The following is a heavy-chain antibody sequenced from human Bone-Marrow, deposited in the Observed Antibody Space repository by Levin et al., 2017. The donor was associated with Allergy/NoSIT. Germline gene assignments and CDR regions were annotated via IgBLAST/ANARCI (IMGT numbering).Heavy chain of an antibody. V-gene: IGHV3-43D*04. CDR3: AKDIATVVTAMRYYLDS. CDR2: ISWDGSGR. Sequence: GGSLRLSCEACGFTFDDYAMHWVRQVPGKALEWISLISWDGSGRYYADSVKGRFTISRDNSENSLYLQMSSLRPEDTALYYCAKDIATVVTAMRYYLDSWGQGTLVTVSS. CDR1: GFTFDDYA. J-gene: IGHJ4*02. D-gene: IGHD2-21*02.